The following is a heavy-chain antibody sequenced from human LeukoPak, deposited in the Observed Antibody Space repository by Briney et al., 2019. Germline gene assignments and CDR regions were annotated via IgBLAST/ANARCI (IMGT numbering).Heavy chain of an antibody. CDR2: IKSKTDGETT. V-gene: IGHV3-15*01. D-gene: IGHD3-10*01. CDR1: GFTFTNAW. J-gene: IGHJ4*02. CDR3: TTDLGTYYHGSQRLIPIDY. Sequence: GGSLRLSCVGSGFTFTNAWMSWVRQAPGKGLEWIGRIKSKTDGETTNCAEPVRGRFTISRDDSKSAVYLQMNSLKIEDTAVYYCTTDLGTYYHGSQRLIPIDYWGQGTLVTVS.